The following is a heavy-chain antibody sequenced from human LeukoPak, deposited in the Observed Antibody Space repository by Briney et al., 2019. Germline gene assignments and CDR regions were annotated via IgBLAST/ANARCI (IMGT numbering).Heavy chain of an antibody. J-gene: IGHJ4*02. Sequence: SETLSLTCTVSGVSLSSRVNIWPGIRQPPGRGLEWFWSISYSGSTYYTPSLKSRVTISVDTSKNQFSLKLSSVTAADTAVYYCARLTPYSGSPLGDYWGQGTLVTVSS. V-gene: IGHV4-39*01. CDR3: ARLTPYSGSPLGDY. CDR1: GVSLSSRVNI. D-gene: IGHD1-26*01. CDR2: ISYSGST.